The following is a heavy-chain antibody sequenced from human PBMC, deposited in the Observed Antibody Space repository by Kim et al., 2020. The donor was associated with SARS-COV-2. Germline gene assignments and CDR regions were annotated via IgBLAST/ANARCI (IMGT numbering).Heavy chain of an antibody. CDR3: ARDMNPTGYDY. Sequence: KKKNSQKSQGRVTITRDTSANTAYMDLRSLTFEDTAIYYCARDMNPTGYDYWGQGTLVTVSS. V-gene: IGHV1-3*01. CDR2: KK. J-gene: IGHJ4*02. D-gene: IGHD4-4*01.